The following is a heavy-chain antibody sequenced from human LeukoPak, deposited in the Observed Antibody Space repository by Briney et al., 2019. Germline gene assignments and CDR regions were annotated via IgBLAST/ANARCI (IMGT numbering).Heavy chain of an antibody. CDR1: GYTFTDCY. CDR2: INPNSGGT. J-gene: IGHJ4*02. V-gene: IGHV1-2*02. Sequence: ASVRVSCKASGYTFTDCYMHWMRQAPGQGLEWMGWINPNSGGTKYAQKFQGRVTMTRDTSINTAYMELSRLTYDDTAVYYCAGLPRYNWNEPLDYWGQGTLVTVSS. CDR3: AGLPRYNWNEPLDY. D-gene: IGHD1-20*01.